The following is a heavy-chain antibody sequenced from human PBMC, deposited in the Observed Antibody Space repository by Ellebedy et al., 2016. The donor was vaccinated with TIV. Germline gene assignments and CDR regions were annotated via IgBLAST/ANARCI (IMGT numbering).Heavy chain of an antibody. J-gene: IGHJ6*02. Sequence: AASMKVSCKASGYTFTSYGISWVRQAPGQGLEWMGWISGHDGDTNYAQKLQGRVTMTTDTSTSTAYMELRSLRSDDTAVYYCARDQQQLVIHNYYGLDVWGQGTTVTVSS. CDR3: ARDQQQLVIHNYYGLDV. CDR1: GYTFTSYG. D-gene: IGHD6-13*01. V-gene: IGHV1-18*04. CDR2: ISGHDGDT.